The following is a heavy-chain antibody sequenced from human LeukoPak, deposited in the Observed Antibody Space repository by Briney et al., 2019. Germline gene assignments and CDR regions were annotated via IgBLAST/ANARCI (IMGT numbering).Heavy chain of an antibody. D-gene: IGHD5-12*01. V-gene: IGHV3-74*01. Sequence: GGSLRLSCAASGFSFSNHWMHWVRQVPGEGLVWVSRITSDGYTTNYADSVKGRFTISRDNAKNSLYLQVNSLRAEDTAVYYCARRRGYSGYDWGYWGQGTLVTVSS. CDR2: ITSDGYTT. CDR1: GFSFSNHW. CDR3: ARRRGYSGYDWGY. J-gene: IGHJ4*02.